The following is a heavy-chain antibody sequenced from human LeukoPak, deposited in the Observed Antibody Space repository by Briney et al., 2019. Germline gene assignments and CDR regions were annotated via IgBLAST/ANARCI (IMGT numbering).Heavy chain of an antibody. J-gene: IGHJ3*02. D-gene: IGHD4-17*01. CDR1: GGSISSGSYY. Sequence: SQTLSLTCTVSGGSISSGSYYWSWIRQPAGKGLEWIGRIYTSGSTNYNPSLKSRVTISVDTSRNQFSLKLSSVTAADTAVYYCARVPDCGDYVGDAFDIWGQGTMVTVSS. CDR2: IYTSGST. V-gene: IGHV4-61*02. CDR3: ARVPDCGDYVGDAFDI.